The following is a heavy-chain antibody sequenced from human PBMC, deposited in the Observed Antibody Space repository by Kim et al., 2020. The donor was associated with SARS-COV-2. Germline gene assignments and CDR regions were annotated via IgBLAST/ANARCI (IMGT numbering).Heavy chain of an antibody. J-gene: IGHJ4*02. CDR2: IYSGGSST. CDR3: AKFREDSYGYGVDY. Sequence: GGSLRLSCEASGFTFSSYAMSWVRQAPGKGLEWVSVIYSGGSSTYYADSVKGRFTISRDNSKDTLYLQMNSLRVDDTAVYYCAKFREDSYGYGVDYWGQGTLVTVSS. D-gene: IGHD5-18*01. V-gene: IGHV3-23*03. CDR1: GFTFSSYA.